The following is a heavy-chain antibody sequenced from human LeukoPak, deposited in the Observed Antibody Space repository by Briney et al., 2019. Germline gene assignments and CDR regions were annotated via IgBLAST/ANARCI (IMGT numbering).Heavy chain of an antibody. D-gene: IGHD3-3*01. CDR2: IYYSGST. CDR3: ARVMPNYDFWSDYLNWFDP. CDR1: GGSISIYY. Sequence: KTSETLSLTCTVSGGSISIYYWSWIRQPPGEGREWIGYIYYSGSTNYNPPLKSRVTISVDTSKNQFSLKLSSVTAADTAVYYCARVMPNYDFWSDYLNWFDPWGQGTLVTVSS. J-gene: IGHJ5*02. V-gene: IGHV4-59*01.